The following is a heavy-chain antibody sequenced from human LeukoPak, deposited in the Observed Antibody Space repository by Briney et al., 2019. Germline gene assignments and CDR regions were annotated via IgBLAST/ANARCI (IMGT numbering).Heavy chain of an antibody. CDR2: IYYSGST. CDR1: GYSISSGGYY. J-gene: IGHJ3*02. V-gene: IGHV4-61*08. Sequence: SETLSLTCIVSGYSISSGGYYWSWIRQPPGKGLEWIGYIYYSGSTNYNPSLKSRVTISVDTSKNQFSLKLSSVTAADTAVYYCAAASGSYGGDAFDIWGQGTMVTVSS. D-gene: IGHD1-26*01. CDR3: AAASGSYGGDAFDI.